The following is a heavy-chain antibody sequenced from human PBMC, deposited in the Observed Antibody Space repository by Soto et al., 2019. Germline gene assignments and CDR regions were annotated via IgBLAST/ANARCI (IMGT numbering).Heavy chain of an antibody. J-gene: IGHJ6*02. CDR1: GYTLTELS. CDR3: ATGGRGFFRGVMPPHYYGMDG. Sequence: ASVKVSCKVSGYTLTELSMHWFRPAPGKGPEWMGGFDPEDGETSNPHKDQARQTKTEHTSKDTAYMELSSPRSEDTAVYYCATGGRGFFRGVMPPHYYGMDGWGQGTTATASS. CDR2: FDPEDGET. V-gene: IGHV1-24*01. D-gene: IGHD3-3*01.